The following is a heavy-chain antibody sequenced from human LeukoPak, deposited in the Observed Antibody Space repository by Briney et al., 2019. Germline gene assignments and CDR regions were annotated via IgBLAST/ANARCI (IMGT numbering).Heavy chain of an antibody. V-gene: IGHV1-18*01. Sequence: ASVTVSCKPSGYIFTSYAISWVRQAPGQGLEWMGWISAYSGNTDSAQKLQCRLTMTTDTSTSTAYMELRSLRSDDTAVYYCARAAGFGSGIAGARGAPKYYFDYWGQGTLVTVSS. D-gene: IGHD6-13*01. CDR1: GYIFTSYA. CDR2: ISAYSGNT. CDR3: ARAAGFGSGIAGARGAPKYYFDY. J-gene: IGHJ4*02.